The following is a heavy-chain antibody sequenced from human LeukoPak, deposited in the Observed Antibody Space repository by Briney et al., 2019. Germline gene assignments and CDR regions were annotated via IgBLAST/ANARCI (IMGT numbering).Heavy chain of an antibody. V-gene: IGHV3-48*02. CDR2: ISRSSINI. Sequence: GGSVRLSCAGSGFTFSSYSMNWVRQAPGKGLEWISYISRSSINIYYADSVKGRFTISRDNAQNSLYLQMNSLRDEDTALYYCARDHAPYYDSSGFAFDIWGQGTMVTVSS. CDR3: ARDHAPYYDSSGFAFDI. D-gene: IGHD3-22*01. J-gene: IGHJ3*02. CDR1: GFTFSSYS.